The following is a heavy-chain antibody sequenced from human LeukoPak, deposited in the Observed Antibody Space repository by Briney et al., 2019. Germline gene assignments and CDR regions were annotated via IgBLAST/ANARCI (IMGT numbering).Heavy chain of an antibody. D-gene: IGHD3-16*02. V-gene: IGHV4-61*02. Sequence: SETLSLTCTVSAGSIGSGSYYWSWIRQPAGKGLEWIGRIYSSGSTNYNPSLKSRVTISVDTSKNQFSLKLSSVTAADTAVYYCARDEILRYYDYVWGSYRYNVYYYWGQGTLVTVSS. CDR1: AGSIGSGSYY. J-gene: IGHJ4*02. CDR3: ARDEILRYYDYVWGSYRYNVYYY. CDR2: IYSSGST.